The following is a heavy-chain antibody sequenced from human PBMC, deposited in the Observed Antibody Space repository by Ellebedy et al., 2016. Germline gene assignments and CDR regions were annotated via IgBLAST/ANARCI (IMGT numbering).Heavy chain of an antibody. D-gene: IGHD2-21*01. CDR2: ISDSGAKT. CDR3: AKDLAMVVPYGMDV. CDR1: GFTFSKNA. V-gene: IGHV3-23*01. J-gene: IGHJ6*02. Sequence: GGSLRLSCAASGFTFSKNAINWVRQAPGKGLEWVSAISDSGAKTYYADSVTGRFTVSRDNSRNTLYLNMKSLRVEDTAVYYCAKDLAMVVPYGMDVWGQGTTVTVSS.